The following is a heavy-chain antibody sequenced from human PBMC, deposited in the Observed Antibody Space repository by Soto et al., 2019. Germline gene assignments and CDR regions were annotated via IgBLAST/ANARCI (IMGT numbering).Heavy chain of an antibody. CDR3: DTTTVTAYFNY. J-gene: IGHJ4*02. D-gene: IGHD4-17*01. V-gene: IGHV4-4*02. CDR1: GGSISSSNW. CDR2: IYHSGST. Sequence: LETLSLTCAVSGGSISSSNWWSWVRQPPGKGLEWLGEIYHSGSTNYNPSLKSRVTISVDKSKNQFSLKLRPVTAADTAVYYCDTTTVTAYFNYWGQGNLVTVSS.